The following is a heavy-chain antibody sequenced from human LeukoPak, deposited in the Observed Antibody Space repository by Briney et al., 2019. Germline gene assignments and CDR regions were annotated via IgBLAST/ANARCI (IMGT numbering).Heavy chain of an antibody. D-gene: IGHD2-15*01. Sequence: TGESLKISCKGSGYSFTNYWIAWVRQMPGKGLEWMGIIYPGDSNTRYIPSFQGQVTISADKSISTAYLQWSSLKASDTATYYCARLPDYCSGGSCYDYWGQGTLVTVSS. J-gene: IGHJ4*02. CDR1: GYSFTNYW. CDR2: IYPGDSNT. CDR3: ARLPDYCSGGSCYDY. V-gene: IGHV5-51*01.